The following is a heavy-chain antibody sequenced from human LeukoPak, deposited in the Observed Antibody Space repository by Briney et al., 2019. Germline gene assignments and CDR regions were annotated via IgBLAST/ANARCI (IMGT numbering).Heavy chain of an antibody. CDR2: IKQDGSEK. Sequence: GGSLRLSCAASGFTFSSYAMSWVRQAPGKGLEWVANIKQDGSEKYYVDSVKGRFTISRDNAKNSLYLQMNSLRAEDTAVYYCARGEDYGDYFWFDPWGQGTLVTVSS. CDR1: GFTFSSYA. D-gene: IGHD4-17*01. CDR3: ARGEDYGDYFWFDP. V-gene: IGHV3-7*01. J-gene: IGHJ5*02.